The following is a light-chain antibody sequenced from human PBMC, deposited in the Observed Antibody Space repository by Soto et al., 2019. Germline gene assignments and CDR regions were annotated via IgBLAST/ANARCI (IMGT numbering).Light chain of an antibody. CDR1: SSNIGAGYD. CDR3: QSYDSSLSVV. CDR2: GNS. V-gene: IGLV1-40*01. Sequence: VLTQPPSVSGAPGQRVTISCTGSSSNIGAGYDVHWYQQLPGTAPKLLIYGNSNRPSGVPDRFSASKSGTSVSLAITGLQADDEADYYCQSYDSSLSVVFGGGTKLTVL. J-gene: IGLJ2*01.